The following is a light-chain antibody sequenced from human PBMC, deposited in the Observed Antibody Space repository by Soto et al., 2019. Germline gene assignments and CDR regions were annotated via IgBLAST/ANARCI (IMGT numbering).Light chain of an antibody. CDR1: QSFRGL. CDR2: DAS. V-gene: IGKV3-11*01. CDR3: QQRSNWPLT. Sequence: EVVLTQSPVPLSLSPGERATLSCRASQSFRGLLAWYQQKPGQAPRLLIYDASNRATGIPARFSGSGSGTDFTLTISSLEPEDFAVYYCQQRSNWPLTFGPGTKVDI. J-gene: IGKJ3*01.